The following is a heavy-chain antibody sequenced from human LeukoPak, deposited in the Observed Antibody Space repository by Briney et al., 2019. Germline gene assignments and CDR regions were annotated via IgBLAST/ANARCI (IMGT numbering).Heavy chain of an antibody. D-gene: IGHD3-16*02. CDR3: ARQNVWGSYRIDY. CDR1: GGSISSSSYY. V-gene: IGHV4-39*01. Sequence: PSETLSLTCTVSGGSISSSSYYWGWIRQPPGKGLEWIGSIYYSGSTYYNPSLKSRVTISVDTSKNQFSLKLSSVTAADTAVYYCARQNVWGSYRIDYWGPGTLVTVSS. J-gene: IGHJ4*02. CDR2: IYYSGST.